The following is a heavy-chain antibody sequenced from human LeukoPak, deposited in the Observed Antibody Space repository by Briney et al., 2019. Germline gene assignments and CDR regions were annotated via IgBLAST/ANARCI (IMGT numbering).Heavy chain of an antibody. V-gene: IGHV4-59*01. CDR2: IYYSGST. D-gene: IGHD3-22*01. Sequence: PSETLSLTCTVSGGPISSYYWSWIRQPPGKGLEWIGYIYYSGSTNYNPSLKSRVTISVDTSKNQFSLKLSSVTAADTAVYYCARRGDGYYYDSSGYYDAFDIWGQGTMVTVSS. CDR3: ARRGDGYYYDSSGYYDAFDI. J-gene: IGHJ3*02. CDR1: GGPISSYY.